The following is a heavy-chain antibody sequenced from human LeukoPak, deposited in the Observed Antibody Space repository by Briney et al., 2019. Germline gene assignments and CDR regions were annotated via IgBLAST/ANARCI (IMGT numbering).Heavy chain of an antibody. V-gene: IGHV3-48*03. CDR1: GFTFSTYE. Sequence: PGGSLRLSCEASGFTFSTYEMNWVRQTPGKGLEWVSCIGSSGSTIYYADSVKGRFTISRDNAKNSLFLQMNSLRAEDTAVYYCARVLRYCSGGNCYSGGLGYMDVWGKGTTVTISS. J-gene: IGHJ6*03. D-gene: IGHD2-15*01. CDR2: IGSSGSTI. CDR3: ARVLRYCSGGNCYSGGLGYMDV.